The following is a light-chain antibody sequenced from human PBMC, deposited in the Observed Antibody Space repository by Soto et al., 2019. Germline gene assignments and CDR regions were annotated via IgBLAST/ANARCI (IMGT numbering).Light chain of an antibody. Sequence: DIQLTQSPSPLSASVGDRVAITCLASQSISTYLNWYQQKPGKAPKVLIYAASNLQSGVPPRFSGSGAGTDFTLTISSLQPEDVATYFCQQSYRTPIPCGQGTRLEIK. CDR2: AAS. CDR3: QQSYRTPIP. CDR1: QSISTY. J-gene: IGKJ5*01. V-gene: IGKV1-39*01.